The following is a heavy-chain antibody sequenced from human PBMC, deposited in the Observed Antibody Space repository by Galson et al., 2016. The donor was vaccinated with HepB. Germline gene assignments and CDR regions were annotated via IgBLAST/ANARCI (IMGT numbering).Heavy chain of an antibody. J-gene: IGHJ4*02. V-gene: IGHV5-51*01. Sequence: QSGAEVKKPGESLKISCKTSGYSFTTYWIGWVRQMPGKGLEWVGIIYPDDSDTTYSPSFQGQVTMSVDKSISTAFLQWSSLKASETAMDYCARHSLRGPVVGGLENWGQGTLVTVAS. D-gene: IGHD1-26*01. CDR2: IYPDDSDT. CDR1: GYSFTTYW. CDR3: ARHSLRGPVVGGLEN.